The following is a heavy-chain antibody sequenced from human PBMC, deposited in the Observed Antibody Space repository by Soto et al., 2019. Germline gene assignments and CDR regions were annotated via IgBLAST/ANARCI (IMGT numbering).Heavy chain of an antibody. D-gene: IGHD4-17*01. CDR1: GGSISSYY. CDR2: IYYSGST. CDR3: AREGSGDYGY. V-gene: IGHV4-59*01. Sequence: PSETLSLTCPVSGGSISSYYWSWIRPPPGKGLEWIGYIYYSGSTNYNPSLKSRVTISVDTSKNQFSLKLSSVTAADTAVYYCAREGSGDYGYWGQGTLVTVSS. J-gene: IGHJ4*02.